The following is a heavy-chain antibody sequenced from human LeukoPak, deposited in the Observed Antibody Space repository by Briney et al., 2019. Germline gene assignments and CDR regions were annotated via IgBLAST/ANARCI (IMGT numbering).Heavy chain of an antibody. D-gene: IGHD3-22*01. Sequence: PGGSLKHSCAVEGFTVSDYYISGIRQATGKRMEWVSYISSSGSTIYYADSVKGRFTISRDNAKNSLYLQMNSLRAEDTAVYYCARGQEDSGWVYYYYYMDVWGKGTTVTVSS. J-gene: IGHJ6*03. V-gene: IGHV3-11*01. CDR1: GFTVSDYY. CDR2: ISSSGSTI. CDR3: ARGQEDSGWVYYYYYMDV.